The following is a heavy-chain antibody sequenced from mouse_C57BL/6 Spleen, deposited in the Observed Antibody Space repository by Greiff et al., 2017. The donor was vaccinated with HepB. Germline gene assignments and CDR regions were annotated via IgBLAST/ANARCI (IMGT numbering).Heavy chain of an antibody. CDR1: GFTFSNYW. Sequence: EVKLMESGGGLVQPGGSMKLSCVASGFTFSNYWMNWVRQSPEKGLEWVAQIRLKSDNYATHYAESVKGRFTISRDDSKSSVYLQMNNLRAEDTGIYYCTTGGSSFDYWGQGTTLTVSS. CDR3: TTGGSSFDY. J-gene: IGHJ2*01. CDR2: IRLKSDNYAT. D-gene: IGHD1-1*01. V-gene: IGHV6-3*01.